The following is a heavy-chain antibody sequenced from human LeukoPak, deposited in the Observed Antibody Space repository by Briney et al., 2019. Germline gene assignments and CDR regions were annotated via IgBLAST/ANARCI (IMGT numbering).Heavy chain of an antibody. Sequence: PSETLSLTCTVSGGSISSYYWSWIRQPAGKGLEWIGRIYTSGSTNYNPSLKSRVTLSVDTSKNQFSLNLSSVTAADTAVYYCARDDPGGYSGYDFAFDIWGQGTMVTVSS. D-gene: IGHD5-12*01. J-gene: IGHJ3*02. CDR2: IYTSGST. CDR1: GGSISSYY. CDR3: ARDDPGGYSGYDFAFDI. V-gene: IGHV4-4*07.